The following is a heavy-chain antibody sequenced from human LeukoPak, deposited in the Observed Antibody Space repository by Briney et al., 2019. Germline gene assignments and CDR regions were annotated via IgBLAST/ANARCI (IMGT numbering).Heavy chain of an antibody. Sequence: TGGSLRLSCAASGFTFSSYEMNWVRQAPGKGLEWVSLISWDGGSTYYADSVKGRFTISRDNSKNSLYLQMNSLRAEDTALYYCAKDIRNAYYYGSGSRSWGGYFDYWGQGTLVTVSS. CDR3: AKDIRNAYYYGSGSRSWGGYFDY. CDR1: GFTFSSYE. CDR2: ISWDGGST. J-gene: IGHJ4*02. V-gene: IGHV3-43D*03. D-gene: IGHD3-10*01.